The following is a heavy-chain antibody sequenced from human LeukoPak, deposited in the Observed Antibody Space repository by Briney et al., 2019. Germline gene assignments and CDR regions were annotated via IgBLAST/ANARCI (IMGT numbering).Heavy chain of an antibody. V-gene: IGHV4-61*02. CDR3: ARDLGSWYSNYMDV. J-gene: IGHJ6*03. D-gene: IGHD6-13*01. CDR2: IYTSGST. Sequence: PSETLSLTCTVSGGSISSGSYYWSWIRQPAGKGLEWIGRIYTSGSTNYNPSLKSRVTISVDTSKNQFSLKLSSVTAADTAVYYCARDLGSWYSNYMDVWGKGTTVTISS. CDR1: GGSISSGSYY.